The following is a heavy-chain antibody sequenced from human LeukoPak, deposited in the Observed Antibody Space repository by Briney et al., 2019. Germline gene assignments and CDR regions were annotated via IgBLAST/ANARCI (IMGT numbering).Heavy chain of an antibody. CDR1: GGSISSGGYY. Sequence: TLSLTCTVSGGSISSGGYYWSWIRQPPGKGLEWIGYIYHSGSTYYNPSLKSRVTISVDRSKNQFSLKLSSVTAADTAVYYCASVGVVTLFDYWGQGTLVTVSS. J-gene: IGHJ4*02. CDR3: ASVGVVTLFDY. V-gene: IGHV4-30-2*01. D-gene: IGHD4-23*01. CDR2: IYHSGST.